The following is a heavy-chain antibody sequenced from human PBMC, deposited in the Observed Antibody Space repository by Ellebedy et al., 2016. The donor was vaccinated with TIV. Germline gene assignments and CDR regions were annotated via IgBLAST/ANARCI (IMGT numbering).Heavy chain of an antibody. V-gene: IGHV1-18*01. CDR2: ISAYNGNT. Sequence: AASVKVSCKASGYTFTSYAMHWVRQAPGQRLEWMGWISAYNGNTNYAQKLQGRVTMTTDTSTSTAYMELRSLRSDDTAVYYCARDEDTAMVRADYWGQGTLVTVSS. D-gene: IGHD5-18*01. CDR1: GYTFTSYA. CDR3: ARDEDTAMVRADY. J-gene: IGHJ4*02.